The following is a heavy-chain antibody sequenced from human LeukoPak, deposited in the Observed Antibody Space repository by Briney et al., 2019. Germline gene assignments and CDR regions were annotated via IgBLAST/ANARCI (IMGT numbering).Heavy chain of an antibody. CDR3: ASLRSGYTYYFDY. J-gene: IGHJ4*02. CDR1: GGSFSGYY. V-gene: IGHV4-34*01. Sequence: PSETLSLTCAVYGGSFSGYYWSWIRQPPGKGLEWIGEINHSGSTNYNPSLKSRVTISVDTSKNQFSLKLSSVTAADTAVYYCASLRSGYTYYFDYWGQGTLVTVSS. CDR2: INHSGST. D-gene: IGHD3-22*01.